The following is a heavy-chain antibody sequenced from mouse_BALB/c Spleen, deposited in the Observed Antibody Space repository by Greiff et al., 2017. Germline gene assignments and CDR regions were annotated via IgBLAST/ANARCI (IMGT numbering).Heavy chain of an antibody. D-gene: IGHD3-2*02. J-gene: IGHJ2*01. CDR2: IDPANGNP. Sequence: VQLQQSGAELVKPGASVKLSCTASGFNIKDTYMHWVKQRPEQGLEWIGRIDPANGNPKYDPKFQGKATITADTSSNTAYLQLSSLTSADTAVYYCVRGSRFDYWGQGTTLTVSS. CDR1: GFNIKDTY. CDR3: VRGSRFDY. V-gene: IGHV14-3*02.